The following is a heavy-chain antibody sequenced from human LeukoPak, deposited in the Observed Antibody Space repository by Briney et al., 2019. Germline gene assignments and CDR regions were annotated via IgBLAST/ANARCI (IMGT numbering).Heavy chain of an antibody. V-gene: IGHV6-1*01. Sequence: SHTLSLTFAISADSVSSNSDAWNWIRQSPAKGLEWLGRTCCRSKWSNDYTVSVTSRITINPDTSKMQFSLQMTSVTPEDTAVYYCARWQKVSGYFDYWGQGTLVTVSS. J-gene: IGHJ4*02. CDR3: ARWQKVSGYFDY. CDR2: TCCRSKWSN. D-gene: IGHD6-25*01. CDR1: ADSVSSNSDA.